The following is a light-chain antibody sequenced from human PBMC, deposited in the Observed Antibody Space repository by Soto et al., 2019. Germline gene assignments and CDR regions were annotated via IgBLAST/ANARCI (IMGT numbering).Light chain of an antibody. CDR3: CSYAETFDV. CDR2: DVT. V-gene: IGLV2-11*01. Sequence: QSALNQPRSVSGSPGQSVTISCTGPNSDVGQYNSVSWYQHYPGKVPKLMIYDVTKRSSVVPDRYSGSKSGNTASLIISGLQAEEEAEYYCCSYAETFDVFVTGTKLTVL. J-gene: IGLJ1*01. CDR1: NSDVGQYNS.